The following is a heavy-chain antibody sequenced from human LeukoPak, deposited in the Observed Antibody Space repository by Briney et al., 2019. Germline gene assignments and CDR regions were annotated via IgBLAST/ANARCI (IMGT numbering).Heavy chain of an antibody. D-gene: IGHD6-13*01. CDR1: GYTFTSYY. CDR2: INPSGGST. V-gene: IGHV1-46*01. Sequence: ASVKVSCKASGYTFTSYYIHWVRQAPGQGLKWMGIINPSGGSTSYAQKFQGRVTLTRDTSTSTVYMELSSLRSEDSALYYCARRSSRWYGNYFFDYWGQGTLVTVSS. CDR3: ARRSSRWYGNYFFDY. J-gene: IGHJ4*02.